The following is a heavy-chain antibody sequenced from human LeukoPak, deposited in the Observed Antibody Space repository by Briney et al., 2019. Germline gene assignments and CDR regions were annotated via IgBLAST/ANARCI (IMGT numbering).Heavy chain of an antibody. CDR1: GYTFTSYD. J-gene: IGHJ5*02. CDR3: ARGLFSFLYLDCSSTSCYTNWFDP. D-gene: IGHD2-2*02. Sequence: ASVKVSCKASGYTFTSYDINWVRQAPGQGLEWMGWMNPNSGNTGYAQKFQGRVTMTRNTSISTAYMELSSLGSEDTAVYYCARGLFSFLYLDCSSTSCYTNWFDPWGQGTLVTVSS. CDR2: MNPNSGNT. V-gene: IGHV1-8*01.